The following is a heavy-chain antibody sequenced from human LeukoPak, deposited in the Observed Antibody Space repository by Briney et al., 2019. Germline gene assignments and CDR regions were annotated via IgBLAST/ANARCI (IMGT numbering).Heavy chain of an antibody. CDR1: GGTISSGDYY. Sequence: PSQTLSLTCTVSGGTISSGDYYWSWIRQPPGKGLEWIGSIYYSGSTYYHPSLKSRATISVDTSKNQFSLKLSSVTAADTAVYYCARHYDSSGYPFDYWGQGTLVTVSS. D-gene: IGHD3-22*01. CDR3: ARHYDSSGYPFDY. J-gene: IGHJ4*02. CDR2: IYYSGST. V-gene: IGHV4-30-4*01.